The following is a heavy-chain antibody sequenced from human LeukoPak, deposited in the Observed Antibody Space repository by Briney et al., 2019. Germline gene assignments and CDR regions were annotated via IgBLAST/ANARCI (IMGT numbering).Heavy chain of an antibody. D-gene: IGHD4-17*01. CDR1: GDSISSGSYY. CDR2: IHTSGST. Sequence: TSSETLSLTCTVSGDSISSGSYYWNWIRQPAGKGLEWIGRIHTSGSTNYNPSLKSRVTISVDTSKNQFSLKLSSVTAADTAVYYCARDPRYGDYSRPDAFDIWGQGTMVTVSS. V-gene: IGHV4-61*02. CDR3: ARDPRYGDYSRPDAFDI. J-gene: IGHJ3*02.